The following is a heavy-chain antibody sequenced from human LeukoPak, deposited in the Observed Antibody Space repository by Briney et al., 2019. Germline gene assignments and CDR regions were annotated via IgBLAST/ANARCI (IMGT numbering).Heavy chain of an antibody. CDR2: INPSGGST. CDR1: GYTFTSYC. J-gene: IGHJ4*02. D-gene: IGHD6-25*01. Sequence: ASVKVSCKASGYTFTSYCMHWVRQAPGEGLEWMGVINPSGGSTSYAQKFQGRVTMTRDMSTSTVYMELSSLRSEDTAVYYCARPAAAADMAFDYWGQGTLVAVSS. CDR3: ARPAAAADMAFDY. V-gene: IGHV1-46*01.